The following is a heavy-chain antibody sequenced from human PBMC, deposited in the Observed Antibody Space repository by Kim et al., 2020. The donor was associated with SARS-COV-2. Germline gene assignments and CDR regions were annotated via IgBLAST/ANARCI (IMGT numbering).Heavy chain of an antibody. D-gene: IGHD6-13*01. CDR3: AKGAAYYYHDGMDV. CDR1: GFTFSSYA. J-gene: IGHJ6*02. CDR2: LSGSGDTI. V-gene: IGHV3-23*01. Sequence: GGSLRLSCATSGFTFSSYAMNWVRQAPGEGLEWISALSGSGDTIYYADSVKGRFTISRDNSKTTLFLQMNSLRAEDTAVYYCAKGAAYYYHDGMDVWGQG.